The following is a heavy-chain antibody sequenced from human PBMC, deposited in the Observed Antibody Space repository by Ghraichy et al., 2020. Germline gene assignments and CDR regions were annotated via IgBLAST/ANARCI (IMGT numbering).Heavy chain of an antibody. V-gene: IGHV3-20*04. D-gene: IGHD6-25*01. CDR2: INWNGGST. Sequence: GGSLRLSCAASDFTFDEYGMSWVRQAPGKGLEWVSGINWNGGSTGYADSVKGRFTISRDNAKKSLYLQMNSLRAEDTALYYCARDGAAAMIYYFDYWGQGTLVTVSS. CDR3: ARDGAAAMIYYFDY. J-gene: IGHJ4*02. CDR1: DFTFDEYG.